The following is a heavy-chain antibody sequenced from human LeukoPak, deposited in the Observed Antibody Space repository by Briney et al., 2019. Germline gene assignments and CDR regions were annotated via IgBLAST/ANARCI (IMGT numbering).Heavy chain of an antibody. V-gene: IGHV3-7*01. CDR1: GFTFSSYW. CDR2: IKQDGSEK. J-gene: IGHJ4*02. D-gene: IGHD3-22*01. Sequence: GGSLRLSCAASGFTFSSYWMSWVRQAPGKGLEWVANIKQDGSEKYYVDSVKGRFTISRDNAKNSLYLQMNSLRAEDTAVYYCARGAMIVVVASFVDYWGQGTLVTVSS. CDR3: ARGAMIVVVASFVDY.